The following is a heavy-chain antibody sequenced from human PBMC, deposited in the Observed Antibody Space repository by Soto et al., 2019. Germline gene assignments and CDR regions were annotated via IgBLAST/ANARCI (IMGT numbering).Heavy chain of an antibody. CDR1: GGSFSGYY. CDR3: ARAANYYDFWSGYYGSLGYFDY. J-gene: IGHJ4*02. D-gene: IGHD3-3*01. Sequence: QVQLQQWGAGLLKPSETLSLTCAVYGGSFSGYYWSWIRQPPGKGLEWIGEINHSGSTNYNPSLKGRVTISVDTSKNQFSLKLSSVTAADTAVYYCARAANYYDFWSGYYGSLGYFDYWGQGTLVTVSS. V-gene: IGHV4-34*01. CDR2: INHSGST.